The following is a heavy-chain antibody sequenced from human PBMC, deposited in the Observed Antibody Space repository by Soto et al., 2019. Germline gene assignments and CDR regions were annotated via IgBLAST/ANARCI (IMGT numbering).Heavy chain of an antibody. Sequence: SETLSLTCTVSGSSISRYYWSSLRQSPGKGLEWIGYIHYSGSTKSNPSLKSRVTISVDTSRNQVSLKLSSVTAADSAVYFCARARYQLLHPYYYGMDVWGQGTTVTSP. CDR1: GSSISRYY. D-gene: IGHD2-2*01. V-gene: IGHV4-59*01. CDR2: IHYSGST. J-gene: IGHJ6*02. CDR3: ARARYQLLHPYYYGMDV.